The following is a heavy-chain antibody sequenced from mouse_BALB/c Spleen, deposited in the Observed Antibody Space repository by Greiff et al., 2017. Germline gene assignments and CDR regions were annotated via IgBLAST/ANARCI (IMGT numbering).Heavy chain of an antibody. CDR3: ARGGEFAY. CDR2: ISYSGST. CDR1: GYSITSDYA. Sequence: VQLKESGPGLVKPSQSLSLTCTVTGYSITSDYAWNWIRQFPGNKLEWMGYISYSGSTSYNPSLKSRISITRDTSKNQFFLQLNSVTTEDTATYYCARGGEFAYWGQGTLVTVSA. J-gene: IGHJ3*01. V-gene: IGHV3-2*02.